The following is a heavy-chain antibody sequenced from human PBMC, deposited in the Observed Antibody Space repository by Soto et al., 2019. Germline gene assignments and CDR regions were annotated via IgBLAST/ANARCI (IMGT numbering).Heavy chain of an antibody. CDR3: AKDQGSSWYEIDY. D-gene: IGHD6-13*01. J-gene: IGHJ4*02. Sequence: GGSLRLSCGASGFSFSTSSMAWVRQPPGKGLEWVSTISGSGGSTYYADSVKGRFTISRDNSKNTLYLQMNSLRAEDTAVYYCAKDQGSSWYEIDYWGQGTLVTVS. CDR1: GFSFSTSS. V-gene: IGHV3-23*01. CDR2: ISGSGGST.